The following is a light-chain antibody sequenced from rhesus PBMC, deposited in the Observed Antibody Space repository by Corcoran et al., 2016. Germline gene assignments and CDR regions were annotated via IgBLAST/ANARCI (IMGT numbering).Light chain of an antibody. Sequence: DIQMTQSPSSLSASVGDRVTITCRASENVNNYLHWYQQKPGKGPKLLIYAASTLQTGVPSRFSGSGSGTDYTFTISSLQPEDVATYYCQHSYGTPFTFGPGTKLDIK. CDR1: ENVNNY. CDR3: QHSYGTPFT. CDR2: AAS. J-gene: IGKJ3*01. V-gene: IGKV1-74*01.